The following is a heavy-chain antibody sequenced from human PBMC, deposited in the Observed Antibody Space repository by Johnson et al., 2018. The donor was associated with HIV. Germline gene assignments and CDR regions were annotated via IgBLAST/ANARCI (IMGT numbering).Heavy chain of an antibody. Sequence: VQLVESGGGLIQPGGSLRLSCGASGFIVSSNYMSWVRQAPGKGLECVANIKQDGSETYYVDSVKGRFTISRDNTKNSLYLHMYSRRADDTAVYYCATDLGGSYDSFDIWGQGTMVTVSS. CDR3: ATDLGGSYDSFDI. CDR2: IKQDGSET. CDR1: GFIVSSNY. V-gene: IGHV3-7*03. J-gene: IGHJ3*02. D-gene: IGHD1-26*01.